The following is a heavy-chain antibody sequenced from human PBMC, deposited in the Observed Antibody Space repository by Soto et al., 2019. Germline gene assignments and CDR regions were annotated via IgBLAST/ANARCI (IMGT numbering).Heavy chain of an antibody. J-gene: IGHJ3*02. CDR2: TYYRSKWYN. D-gene: IGHD3-22*01. V-gene: IGHV6-1*01. CDR3: ARVSDYDSSGYYSLAFDI. Sequence: SQTLSLTCAISGDSVSSNSAAWNWIRQSPSRGLEWLGRTYYRSKWYNDYAASVKSRITINPDTSKNQFSLQLNSVTPEDTAVYYCARVSDYDSSGYYSLAFDIWGQGTMVTVSS. CDR1: GDSVSSNSAA.